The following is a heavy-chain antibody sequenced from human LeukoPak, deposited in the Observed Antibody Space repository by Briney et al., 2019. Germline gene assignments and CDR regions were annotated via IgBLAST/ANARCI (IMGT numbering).Heavy chain of an antibody. V-gene: IGHV3-23*01. D-gene: IGHD3-9*01. CDR1: GFTFSSYA. CDR2: ISGSGGST. Sequence: GGSLRLSCAASGFTFSSYAMSWVRQAPGKGLEWVSAISGSGGSTYYADSVKGRFTISRDNSKNTLYLQMNSLRAEDTAVYYCAKDMRDILTGYYYYYYYGMDVWGQGTTVTVSS. J-gene: IGHJ6*02. CDR3: AKDMRDILTGYYYYYYYGMDV.